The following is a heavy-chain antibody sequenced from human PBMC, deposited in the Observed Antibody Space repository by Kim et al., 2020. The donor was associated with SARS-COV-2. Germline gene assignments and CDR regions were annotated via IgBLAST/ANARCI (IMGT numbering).Heavy chain of an antibody. Sequence: SETLSLTCTVSGGSISSYYWSWIRQPPGKGLEWIGYIYYSGSTNYNPSLKSRVTISVDTSKNQFSLKLSSVTAADTAVYYCARDLLVGSGSYYNPYYYYGMDVWGQGTTVTVSS. D-gene: IGHD3-10*01. CDR1: GGSISSYY. J-gene: IGHJ6*02. CDR3: ARDLLVGSGSYYNPYYYYGMDV. CDR2: IYYSGST. V-gene: IGHV4-59*01.